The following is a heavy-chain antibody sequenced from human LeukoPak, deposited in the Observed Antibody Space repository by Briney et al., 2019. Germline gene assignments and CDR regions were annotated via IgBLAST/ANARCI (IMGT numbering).Heavy chain of an antibody. J-gene: IGHJ4*02. Sequence: SVKVSCTASGGTFSSYAISWVRQAPGQGLEWMGGIIPIFGTANYAQKFQGRVTITADESTSTAYMELSSLRSEDTAVYYCARDLGYSSSSEAPDFDYWGQGTLVTVSS. CDR3: ARDLGYSSSSEAPDFDY. CDR2: IIPIFGTA. CDR1: GGTFSSYA. D-gene: IGHD6-6*01. V-gene: IGHV1-69*13.